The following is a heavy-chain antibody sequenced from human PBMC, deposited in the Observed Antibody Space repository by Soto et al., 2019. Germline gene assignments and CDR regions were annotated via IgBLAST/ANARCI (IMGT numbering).Heavy chain of an antibody. CDR1: GFTFSSYA. J-gene: IGHJ4*02. CDR2: ISGSGGST. V-gene: IGHV3-23*01. CDR3: AKDRGEGAVAVPYYFDY. D-gene: IGHD6-19*01. Sequence: EVQLLESGGGLVQPGGSLRLSCAASGFTFSSYAMSWVRQAPGKGLEWVSGISGSGGSTYYADSVKGRFIISRDNSKNALYRQMNSLRAGDTALYYCAKDRGEGAVAVPYYFDYGGPGALVTVSS.